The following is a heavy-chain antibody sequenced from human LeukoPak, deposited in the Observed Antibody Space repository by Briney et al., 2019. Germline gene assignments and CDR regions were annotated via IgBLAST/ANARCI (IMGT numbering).Heavy chain of an antibody. D-gene: IGHD3-22*01. Sequence: SATVSLSCTVSGGSISSCSKYWGWHRQPQGMELEWIGSINCSGSTYDNPSLRSRITISVDTSKNQFSLKLGSVTAADTAVYYCARDLYYYDSSGYYFGAFDIWGQGTMVTVSS. J-gene: IGHJ3*02. CDR3: ARDLYYYDSSGYYFGAFDI. CDR1: GGSISSCSKY. V-gene: IGHV4-39*07. CDR2: INCSGST.